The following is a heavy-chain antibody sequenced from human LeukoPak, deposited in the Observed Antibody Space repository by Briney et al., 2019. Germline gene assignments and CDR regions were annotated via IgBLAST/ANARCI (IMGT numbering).Heavy chain of an antibody. CDR1: GYNFGIFG. CDR2: ISAENGNT. J-gene: IGHJ5*02. D-gene: IGHD2-2*01. Sequence: ASVSVSCKASGYNFGIFGIRWVPQARGQGLEGRGWISAENGNTNYAQNLQGRVTMTTDTYTRTAYMELSSLRSDDTAVYYCARVGVVVPAAWFDPWGQGTLVTVSS. V-gene: IGHV1-18*01. CDR3: ARVGVVVPAAWFDP.